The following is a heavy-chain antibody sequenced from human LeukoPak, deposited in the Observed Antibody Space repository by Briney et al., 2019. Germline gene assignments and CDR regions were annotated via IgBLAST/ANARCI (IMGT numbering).Heavy chain of an antibody. D-gene: IGHD3-16*01. CDR2: IYSGDST. J-gene: IGHJ4*02. Sequence: GGSLRLSCAASGFTVSSNYMSWVRQAPGKGLEWVSVIYSGDSTYYADSVKGRFTISRDSSKNSLYLHMNSLRPEDTAVYYCARISRYGLDYWGQGTLVTVSS. CDR3: ARISRYGLDY. CDR1: GFTVSSNY. V-gene: IGHV3-66*01.